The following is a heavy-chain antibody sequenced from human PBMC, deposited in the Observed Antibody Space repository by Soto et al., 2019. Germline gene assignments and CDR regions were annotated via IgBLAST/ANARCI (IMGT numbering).Heavy chain of an antibody. D-gene: IGHD2-2*01. Sequence: GGSLRLSXAASGFTFSSYAMSWVRQAPGKGLEWVSAISGSGGSTYYADSVKGRFTISRDNSKNMLYLQMNSLRAEDTAVYYCAKGGYCISTSCQPQNWFDPWGQGTLVTVSS. V-gene: IGHV3-23*01. CDR2: ISGSGGST. CDR1: GFTFSSYA. CDR3: AKGGYCISTSCQPQNWFDP. J-gene: IGHJ5*02.